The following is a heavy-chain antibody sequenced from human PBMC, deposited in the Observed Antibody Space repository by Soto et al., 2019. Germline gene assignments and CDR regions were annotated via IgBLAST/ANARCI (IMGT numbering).Heavy chain of an antibody. V-gene: IGHV4-39*01. Sequence: SETLSLTCTVSGGSISSSSYYWGWIRQPPGKGLEWIGSIYYSGSTYYNPSLKSRVTISVDTSKNQFSLKLSSATAADTAVYYCARRTALRYCSSTSCADYWGQGTLVTVSS. CDR3: ARRTALRYCSSTSCADY. CDR2: IYYSGST. D-gene: IGHD2-2*01. J-gene: IGHJ4*02. CDR1: GGSISSSSYY.